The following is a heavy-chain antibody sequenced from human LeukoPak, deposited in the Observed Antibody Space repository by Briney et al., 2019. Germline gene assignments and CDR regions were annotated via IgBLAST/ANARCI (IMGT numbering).Heavy chain of an antibody. CDR1: GGSFSGYY. D-gene: IGHD3-16*01. V-gene: IGHV4-34*01. CDR2: INHSGST. CDR3: ARLRRYWYFDL. Sequence: PSETLSLTCAVYGGSFSGYYWSWIRQPPGKGLEWIGEINHSGSTNYNPSLKSRVTISVDTSENQFSLKLSSVTAADTAVYYCARLRRYWYFDLWGRGTLVTVSS. J-gene: IGHJ2*01.